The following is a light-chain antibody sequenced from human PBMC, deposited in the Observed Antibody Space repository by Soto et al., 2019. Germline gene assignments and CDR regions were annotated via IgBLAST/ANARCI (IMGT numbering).Light chain of an antibody. CDR1: QGISSY. CDR3: QQYYSYPRT. Sequence: AIRMTQSPSSFSASTGDRVTITCRASQGISSYLAWYQQKPGKAPKLLIYAASTLTSGVPSRFSGSGSGTDFTLPISCLQSEDFATYYCQQYYSYPRTFGQGTKVDIK. CDR2: AAS. V-gene: IGKV1-8*01. J-gene: IGKJ1*01.